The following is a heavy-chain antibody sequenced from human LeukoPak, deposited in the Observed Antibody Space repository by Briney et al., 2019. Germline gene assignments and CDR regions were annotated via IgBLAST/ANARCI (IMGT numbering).Heavy chain of an antibody. CDR1: GFIFSNAW. V-gene: IGHV3-15*01. Sequence: GGSLRLSCAASGFIFSNAWMSWVRQAPGKGLEWVGRIKSKTDGGTTDYAAPVKGRFTISRDDSKNALYLQMNSLKTEDTAVYYCTTTRGSSWPLPDYWGQGTLVTVSS. J-gene: IGHJ4*02. D-gene: IGHD6-13*01. CDR2: IKSKTDGGTT. CDR3: TTTRGSSWPLPDY.